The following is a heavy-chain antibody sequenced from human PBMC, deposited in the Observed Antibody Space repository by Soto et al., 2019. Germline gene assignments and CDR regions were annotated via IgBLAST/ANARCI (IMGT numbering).Heavy chain of an antibody. Sequence: VQLRQSGPGLVKPSGTLSLTCAVSGGSISSSNWWTWVRQAPGKGLEWIGEIYHSGNTYYNPSLKGRVTITVDQSNNHFSLKLNSVPAADTAVYYCATLPPRVVASLLPIPTWGQGTLVTVSS. V-gene: IGHV4-4*02. J-gene: IGHJ5*02. CDR2: IYHSGNT. CDR1: GGSISSSNW. D-gene: IGHD1-26*01. CDR3: ATLPPRVVASLLPIPT.